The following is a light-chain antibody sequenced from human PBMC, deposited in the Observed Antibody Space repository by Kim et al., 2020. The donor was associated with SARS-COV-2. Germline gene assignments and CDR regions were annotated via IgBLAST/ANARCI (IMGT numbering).Light chain of an antibody. CDR1: SSDVGGYNY. CDR2: DVS. CDR3: CSYTSSSTLEV. V-gene: IGLV2-14*03. Sequence: QSALTQPASVSGSPGQSITISCTGTSSDVGGYNYVSWYQQHPGKVPKLMIFDVSNRPSGVSNRFSGSKSGNTASLTISGLQAEDEADYYCCSYTSSSTLEVFGTGTKVTVL. J-gene: IGLJ1*01.